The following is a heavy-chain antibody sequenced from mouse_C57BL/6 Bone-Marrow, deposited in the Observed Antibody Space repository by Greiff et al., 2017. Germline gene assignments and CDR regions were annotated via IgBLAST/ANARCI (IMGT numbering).Heavy chain of an antibody. CDR3: ASSSYGSSPYWYCDV. V-gene: IGHV2-9-1*01. CDR2: IWTGGGT. J-gene: IGHJ1*03. CDR1: GFSLTSYA. D-gene: IGHD1-1*01. Sequence: VKLLESGPGLVAPSQSLSITCTVSGFSLTSYAISWVRQPPGKGLEWLGVIWTGGGTNYNSALKSRLSISKDNSKSQVFLKMNSLQTDDTARYYCASSSYGSSPYWYCDVWGTGTTVTVSS.